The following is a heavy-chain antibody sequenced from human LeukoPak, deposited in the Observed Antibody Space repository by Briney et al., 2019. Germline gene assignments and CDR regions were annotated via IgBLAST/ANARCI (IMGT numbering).Heavy chain of an antibody. V-gene: IGHV4-59*01. D-gene: IGHD6-6*01. J-gene: IGHJ4*02. CDR3: ARGGSRVISSSDFDS. CDR2: IYYTGST. CDR1: GVSFSSYY. Sequence: SETLSLTCAVSGVSFSSYYWSWIRQPPGKGLEWIGYIYYTGSTNYNPSLKSRVTVSVDTSRNQFSLRLSSVTAADTAVYYCARGGSRVISSSDFDSWGQGILVTVSS.